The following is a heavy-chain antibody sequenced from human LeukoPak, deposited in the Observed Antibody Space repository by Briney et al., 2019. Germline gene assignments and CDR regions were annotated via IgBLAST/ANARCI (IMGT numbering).Heavy chain of an antibody. CDR1: WIHFRSHI. V-gene: IGHV3-21*01. D-gene: IGHD4-17*01. Sequence: GSLKLSCATSWIHFRSHIMNLGRQAPGKGLEWVSSLTSSSSYISYADSVKGRFTISRDNAKNSLYLQMNSLRAEDTAVYYCARSFNVGDYSGKDAFDIWGQGTMVTVSS. CDR3: ARSFNVGDYSGKDAFDI. CDR2: LTSSSSYI. J-gene: IGHJ3*02.